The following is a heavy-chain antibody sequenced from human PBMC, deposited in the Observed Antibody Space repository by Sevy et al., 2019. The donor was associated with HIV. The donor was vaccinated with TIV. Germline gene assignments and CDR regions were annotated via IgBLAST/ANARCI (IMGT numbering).Heavy chain of an antibody. CDR3: AKEGKNIRAWFDP. D-gene: IGHD3-3*02. CDR2: ISGYNGYT. J-gene: IGHJ5*02. Sequence: ASVKVSCKASGYSFTNYGIGWVRQAPGQGLEWMGWISGYNGYTNYEQNLQGRVTMTTDTSTSTAYMEVRSLRSDDTAIYYCAKEGKNIRAWFDPWGQGTLVTVSS. V-gene: IGHV1-18*01. CDR1: GYSFTNYG.